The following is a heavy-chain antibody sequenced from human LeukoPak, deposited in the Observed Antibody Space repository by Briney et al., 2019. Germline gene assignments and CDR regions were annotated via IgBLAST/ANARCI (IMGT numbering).Heavy chain of an antibody. CDR1: GFTFSSYW. CDR2: IKQDGSEK. CDR3: AKDSWCSSASCYIDY. Sequence: GGSLRLSCAASGFTFSSYWMSWVRQAPGKGLEWVANIKQDGSEKYYVDSVKGRFTISRDNTKNSLYLQMNSLRVEDTAVYYCAKDSWCSSASCYIDYWGQGTLVTVSS. D-gene: IGHD2-2*02. J-gene: IGHJ4*02. V-gene: IGHV3-7*01.